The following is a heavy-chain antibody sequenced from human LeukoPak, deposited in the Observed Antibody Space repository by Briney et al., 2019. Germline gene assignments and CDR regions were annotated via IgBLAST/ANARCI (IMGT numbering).Heavy chain of an antibody. CDR2: INPNSGDT. V-gene: IGHV1-2*02. CDR1: GYRFTDHL. Sequence: ASVKVSCKASGYRFTDHLIHRIRQAPGQGLEWMGWINPNSGDTISAQKFQGRVAMTRDTSITTTYMELTGLESGDGARYFCTRDLRIAPAVAFFDSWGQGTRVTVSS. D-gene: IGHD2-15*01. CDR3: TRDLRIAPAVAFFDS. J-gene: IGHJ4*02.